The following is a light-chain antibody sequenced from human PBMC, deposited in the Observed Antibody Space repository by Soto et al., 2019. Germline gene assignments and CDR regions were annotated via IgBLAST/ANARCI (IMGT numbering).Light chain of an antibody. CDR2: GAS. J-gene: IGKJ4*01. V-gene: IGKV3-20*01. Sequence: EIVLTQSPGTLSLSRGERATLSCRASQSVRSSHLAWYQQKPGEAPRLLIYGASSRATGIPDRFSRSGSGTDVTLTISRLEPEDFAEYYGHQYDSSPLTFGGGTKMEI. CDR1: QSVRSSH. CDR3: HQYDSSPLT.